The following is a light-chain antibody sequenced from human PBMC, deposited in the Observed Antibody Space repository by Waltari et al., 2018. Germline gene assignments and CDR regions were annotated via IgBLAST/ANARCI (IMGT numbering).Light chain of an antibody. CDR1: QSVSSN. Sequence: EIVMMQSPATLSVSPGERATLSGRASQSVSSNLAWYQQKPGQAPRLLIYGASTRATGIPARFSGSGSGTEFTLTISSLQSEDFAVYYCQQYNNWPITFGQGTRLEIK. CDR3: QQYNNWPIT. CDR2: GAS. V-gene: IGKV3D-15*01. J-gene: IGKJ5*01.